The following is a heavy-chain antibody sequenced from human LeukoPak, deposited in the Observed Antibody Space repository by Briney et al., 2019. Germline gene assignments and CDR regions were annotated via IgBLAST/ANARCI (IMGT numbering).Heavy chain of an antibody. CDR3: ARDLVRYSGYDYSLHYGMDV. CDR2: INPNSGGT. Sequence: ASVKVSCKASGYTFTGYYMHWVRQAPGQGLEWMGWINPNSGGTNYAQKFQGRVTMTRDTSISTASMELSRLRSDATAVYYCARDLVRYSGYDYSLHYGMDVWGQGTTVTVSS. J-gene: IGHJ6*02. CDR1: GYTFTGYY. D-gene: IGHD5-12*01. V-gene: IGHV1-2*02.